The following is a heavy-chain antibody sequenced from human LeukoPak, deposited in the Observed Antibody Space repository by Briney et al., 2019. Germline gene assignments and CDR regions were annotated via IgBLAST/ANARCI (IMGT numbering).Heavy chain of an antibody. Sequence: GGSLRLSCAASGFTFSSYAMHWVRQAPGKGLEWVAVILYDGSNKYYADSVKGRFTISRDNSKNTLYLQMNSLRAEDTAVYYCARVLAAKWGMEYWGQGTLVTVSS. V-gene: IGHV3-30*04. J-gene: IGHJ4*02. D-gene: IGHD3-16*01. CDR1: GFTFSSYA. CDR3: ARVLAAKWGMEY. CDR2: ILYDGSNK.